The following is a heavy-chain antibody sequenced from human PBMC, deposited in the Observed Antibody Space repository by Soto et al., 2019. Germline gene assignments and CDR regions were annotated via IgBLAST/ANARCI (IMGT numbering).Heavy chain of an antibody. D-gene: IGHD6-13*01. CDR1: GGSISSGGYY. CDR3: AREEKQQLVGGWFDP. J-gene: IGHJ5*02. V-gene: IGHV4-31*03. CDR2: IYYSGST. Sequence: QVRLQESGPGLVKPSQTLSLTCTVSGGSISSGGYYWSWIRQHPGKGLEWIGYIYYSGSTYYNPSLKSRVTISVDTSKNQFSLKLSSVTAADTAVYYCAREEKQQLVGGWFDPWRQGTLVTVSS.